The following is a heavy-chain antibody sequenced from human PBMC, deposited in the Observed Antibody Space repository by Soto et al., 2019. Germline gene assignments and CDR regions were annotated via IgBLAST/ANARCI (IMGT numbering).Heavy chain of an antibody. J-gene: IGHJ4*02. Sequence: PGESLKISCKASGYSFPGYWIGWVRQMPGKGLEWMGIIYPDNSDTRYSPSFQGQVTISADKSISTAYLQWSSLKASDTAMYYCASGYSYGYFDYWGQGTLVTVSS. CDR1: GYSFPGYW. D-gene: IGHD3-10*01. V-gene: IGHV5-51*01. CDR3: ASGYSYGYFDY. CDR2: IYPDNSDT.